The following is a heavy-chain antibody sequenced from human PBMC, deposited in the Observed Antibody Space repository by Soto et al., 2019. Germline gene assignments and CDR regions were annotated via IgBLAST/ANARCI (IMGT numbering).Heavy chain of an antibody. D-gene: IGHD1-26*01. J-gene: IGHJ4*02. Sequence: QVQLQESGPGLVKPSQTLSLTCSVSGGSISSGGYYWSWIRQHPGEGLEWIGNIYYSGSTLYNPSLKSRVTISVDTSKNHFALKLSSVTAADTAVYYCARSYYGGRCDYWGPGTLVTVSS. CDR2: IYYSGST. V-gene: IGHV4-31*03. CDR1: GGSISSGGYY. CDR3: ARSYYGGRCDY.